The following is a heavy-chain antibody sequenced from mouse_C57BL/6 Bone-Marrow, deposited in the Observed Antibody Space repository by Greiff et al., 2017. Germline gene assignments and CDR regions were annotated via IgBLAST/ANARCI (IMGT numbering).Heavy chain of an antibody. Sequence: QVQLQQSGPELVKPGASVKISCKASGYAFSSSWMNWVKQRPGKGLEWIGRIYPGDGDTNYNGKFKGKATLTADKSSSTAYMQLSSLTSEDSAVYFCARDYYGSRRFDYGGQGTTLTVSS. CDR2: IYPGDGDT. CDR3: ARDYYGSRRFDY. CDR1: GYAFSSSW. J-gene: IGHJ2*01. D-gene: IGHD1-1*01. V-gene: IGHV1-82*01.